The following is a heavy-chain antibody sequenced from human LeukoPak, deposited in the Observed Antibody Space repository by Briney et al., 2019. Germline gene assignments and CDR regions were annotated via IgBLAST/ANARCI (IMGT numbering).Heavy chain of an antibody. CDR3: ARDVYYYDSSHSRAFDI. D-gene: IGHD3-22*01. CDR2: IYYSGST. J-gene: IGHJ3*02. Sequence: PSETLSLTCTVSGGSISSYYWSWIRQPAGKGLEWIGYIYYSGSTNYNPSLKSRVTISVDTSKNHFSLKLSSVTAADTAVYYCARDVYYYDSSHSRAFDIWGQGTMVTVSS. V-gene: IGHV4-59*01. CDR1: GGSISSYY.